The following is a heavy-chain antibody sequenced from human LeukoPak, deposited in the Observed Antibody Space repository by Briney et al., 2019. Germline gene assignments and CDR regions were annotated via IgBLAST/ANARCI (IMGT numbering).Heavy chain of an antibody. Sequence: SETLSLTCAVYSVSFSDYSWSWIRQPPGKGLEWIGEINHSGTTSYNPSLESRVTISLDTSKNQFSLHLRSVTAADTAVYHCAANQGGGHWGQGTHVTVSS. V-gene: IGHV4-34*01. J-gene: IGHJ4*02. CDR1: SVSFSDYS. CDR3: AANQGGGH. D-gene: IGHD1-26*01. CDR2: INHSGTT.